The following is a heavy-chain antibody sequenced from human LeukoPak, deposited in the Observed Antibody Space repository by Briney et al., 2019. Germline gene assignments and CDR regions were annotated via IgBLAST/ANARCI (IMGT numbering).Heavy chain of an antibody. Sequence: ETLSLTCTVSGGSISSSSYCWGWIRQPPGKGLEWVSAISGSGGSTYYADSVKGRFTISRDNSKNTLYLRMNSLRAEDTAVYYCAKQEGSGWYRAYYYYYGMDVWGQGTTVAVSS. CDR1: GGSISSSSYC. CDR2: ISGSGGST. J-gene: IGHJ6*02. D-gene: IGHD6-19*01. CDR3: AKQEGSGWYRAYYYYYGMDV. V-gene: IGHV3-23*01.